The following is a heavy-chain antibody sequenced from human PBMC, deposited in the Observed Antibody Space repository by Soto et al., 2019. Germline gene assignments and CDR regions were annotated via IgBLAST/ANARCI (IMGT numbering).Heavy chain of an antibody. D-gene: IGHD2-15*01. CDR1: GYTFTTYG. V-gene: IGHV1-18*01. CDR2: ISANSGNT. J-gene: IGHJ4*02. Sequence: QVQLVQSGAEVKKPGASVKVSCKASGYTFTTYGISWVRQAPGQGLEWMGWISANSGNTEYAQKFQGRVTMTTDTSAITAYMELRSLKSDATAVYYCARAYCSGGSCYLDYWGQGTLVTVSS. CDR3: ARAYCSGGSCYLDY.